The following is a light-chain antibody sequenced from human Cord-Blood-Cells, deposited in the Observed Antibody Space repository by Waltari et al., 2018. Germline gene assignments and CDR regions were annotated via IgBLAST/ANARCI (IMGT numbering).Light chain of an antibody. J-gene: IGLJ1*01. V-gene: IGLV1-36*01. CDR3: AAWDDSLNGYV. Sequence: QSVLTQPPSVSEAPRQRVTIPCSGSSSNIGNNVVNWYQQLPGKAPKLLIYYDDLLPSGVSDRFSGSKSGTSASLAISGLQSEDEADYYCAAWDDSLNGYVFGTGTKVTVL. CDR1: SSNIGNNV. CDR2: YDD.